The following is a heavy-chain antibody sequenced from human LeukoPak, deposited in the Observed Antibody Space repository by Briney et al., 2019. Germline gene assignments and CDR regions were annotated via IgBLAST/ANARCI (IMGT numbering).Heavy chain of an antibody. Sequence: GGSLRLSCAASGFTFSSYGMHWVRQAPGKGLEWVSSISSSATYIYYADSVKGRFTISRDNAKTSLSLQMNSLRAEDTAVYYCARILVVPAANYYYSYGMDVWGQGTTVTVSS. V-gene: IGHV3-21*06. CDR1: GFTFSSYG. D-gene: IGHD2-2*01. CDR2: ISSSATYI. J-gene: IGHJ6*02. CDR3: ARILVVPAANYYYSYGMDV.